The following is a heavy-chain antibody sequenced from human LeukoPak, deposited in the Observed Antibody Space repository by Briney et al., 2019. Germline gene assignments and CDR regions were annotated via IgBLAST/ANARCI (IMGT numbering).Heavy chain of an antibody. CDR2: IKQDGSEK. CDR3: ARDRLSGYSGYDGAFDI. V-gene: IGHV3-7*01. Sequence: HAGGSLRLSCAASGFTFSSYWMSWVRQAPGKGLEWVANIKQDGSEKYYVDSVKGRFTISRDNAKNSLYLQMNSLRAEDTAVYYCARDRLSGYSGYDGAFDIWGQGTMVTVSS. J-gene: IGHJ3*02. CDR1: GFTFSSYW. D-gene: IGHD5-12*01.